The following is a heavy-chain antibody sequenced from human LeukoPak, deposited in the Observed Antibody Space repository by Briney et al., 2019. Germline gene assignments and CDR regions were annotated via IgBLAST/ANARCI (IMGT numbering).Heavy chain of an antibody. CDR1: GYTFTCYY. CDR2: INPNSGGT. CDR3: ARSQGIAAAGRRFDP. J-gene: IGHJ5*02. D-gene: IGHD6-13*01. V-gene: IGHV1-2*02. Sequence: ASVKVSCKASGYTFTCYYMHWVRQAPGQGLEWMGWINPNSGGTNYAQKFQGRVTMTRDTSISTAYMELSRLRSDDTAVYYCARSQGIAAAGRRFDPWGQGTLVTVSS.